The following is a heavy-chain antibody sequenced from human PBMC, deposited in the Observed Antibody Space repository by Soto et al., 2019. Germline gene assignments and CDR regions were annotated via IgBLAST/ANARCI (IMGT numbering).Heavy chain of an antibody. CDR3: ARGASRRRMRGGKGLLDY. CDR1: GFTFSSYG. V-gene: IGHV3-33*01. D-gene: IGHD2-15*01. Sequence: QVQLVESGGGVVQPGRSLRLSCAASGFTFSSYGMHWVRQAPGKGLEWVAVIWYDGSNKYYADSVKGRFTISRDNSKNTLYLQMNSLRAEDTAVYYCARGASRRRMRGGKGLLDYWGQGTLVTVSS. CDR2: IWYDGSNK. J-gene: IGHJ4*02.